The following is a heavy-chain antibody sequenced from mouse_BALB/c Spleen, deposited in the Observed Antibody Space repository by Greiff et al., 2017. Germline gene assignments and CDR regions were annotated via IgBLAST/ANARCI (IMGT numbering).Heavy chain of an antibody. CDR3: ARDPFYYGYGAMDY. J-gene: IGHJ4*01. Sequence: DVKLVESGGGLVKPGGSLKLSCAASGFTFSSYAMSWVRQTPEKRLEWVASISSGGSTYYPDSVKGRFTISRDNARNILYLQMSSLRSEDTAMYYCARDPFYYGYGAMDYWGQGTSVTVSS. D-gene: IGHD1-2*01. CDR1: GFTFSSYA. V-gene: IGHV5-6-5*01. CDR2: ISSGGST.